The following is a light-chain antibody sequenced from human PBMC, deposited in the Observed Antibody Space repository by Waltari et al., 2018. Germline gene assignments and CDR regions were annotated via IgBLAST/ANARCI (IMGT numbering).Light chain of an antibody. CDR1: NSNLRSNP. CDR2: SNS. J-gene: IGLJ2*01. V-gene: IGLV1-44*01. Sequence: QTLLPQPPSVSGTPGQTVSIPCSGGNSNLRSNPVNWYQRLPGAAPKLLIFSNSQRPSGVPDRFSGSKSGNSASLTISGLRSEDEADYYCASWGDSLNGMVFGGGTKLTVL. CDR3: ASWGDSLNGMV.